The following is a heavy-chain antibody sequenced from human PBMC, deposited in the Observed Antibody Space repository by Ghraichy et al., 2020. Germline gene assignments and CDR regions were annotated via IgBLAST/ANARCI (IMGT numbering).Heavy chain of an antibody. V-gene: IGHV3-21*01. J-gene: IGHJ3*01. CDR2: ICSASSYI. CDR1: GFTFSSYS. D-gene: IGHD2-15*01. CDR3: ARDPGYCSGGRCYGDAFDF. Sequence: GESLHISCAASGFTFSSYSMNWVRQAPGKGLEWVSSICSASSYIYYADSVTGRFTISRDNAKNSVYLQMNSLRVEDTAVYYCARDPGYCSGGRCYGDAFDFWGQGTMVTVSS.